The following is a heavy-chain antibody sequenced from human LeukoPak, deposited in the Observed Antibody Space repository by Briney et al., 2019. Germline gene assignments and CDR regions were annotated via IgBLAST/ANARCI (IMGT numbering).Heavy chain of an antibody. Sequence: PGGSLRLSCSASGFTFNNYAMHWLRQAPGKGLEYVSAISCNGRSTYNADSVKGRFTISRDNSKNTLFLQMTSLRAEDTAVYYCVNQISGWVYWGQGTLVTVSS. CDR2: ISCNGRST. CDR3: VNQISGWVY. CDR1: GFTFNNYA. J-gene: IGHJ4*02. V-gene: IGHV3-64D*06. D-gene: IGHD6-19*01.